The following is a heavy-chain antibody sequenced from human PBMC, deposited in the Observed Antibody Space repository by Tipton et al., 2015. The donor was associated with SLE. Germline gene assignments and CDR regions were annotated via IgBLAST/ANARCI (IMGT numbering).Heavy chain of an antibody. Sequence: TLSLTCTASGGSISSYYWSWIRQPPGKGLEWIGYIYYSGSTNYNPSLKSRVTISVDTSKNQFSLKLSSVTAADTAVYYCARVLYYGSGSYYFDYWGQGTLVTVSS. D-gene: IGHD3-10*01. CDR1: GGSISSYY. J-gene: IGHJ4*02. CDR3: ARVLYYGSGSYYFDY. CDR2: IYYSGST. V-gene: IGHV4-59*01.